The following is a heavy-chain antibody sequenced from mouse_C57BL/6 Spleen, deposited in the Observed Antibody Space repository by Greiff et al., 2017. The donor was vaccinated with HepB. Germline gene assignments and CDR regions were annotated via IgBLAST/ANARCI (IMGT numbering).Heavy chain of an antibody. CDR1: GYAFTNYL. V-gene: IGHV1-54*01. Sequence: QVQLQQSGAELVRPGTSVKVSCKASGYAFTNYLIEWVKQRPGQGLEWIGVINPGSGGTNYNEKFKGKATLTADKSSSTAYMQLSSLTSEDSAVYFCARRGLNWDGGFAYWGQGTLVTVSA. CDR2: INPGSGGT. J-gene: IGHJ3*01. D-gene: IGHD4-1*02. CDR3: ARRGLNWDGGFAY.